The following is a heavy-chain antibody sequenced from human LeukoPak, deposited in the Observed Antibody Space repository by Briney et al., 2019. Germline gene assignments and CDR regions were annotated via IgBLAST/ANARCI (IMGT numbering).Heavy chain of an antibody. V-gene: IGHV1-24*01. D-gene: IGHD3-22*01. J-gene: IGHJ4*02. Sequence: EASVKVSCKVSGYTLTELSMHWVRQAPGKGLEWMGGFDPEDGETIYAQKFQGRVTMTEDTSTDTAYMELSSLRAEDTAVYYCARAMGYYGDYYFDYWGQGTLVTVSS. CDR2: FDPEDGET. CDR1: GYTLTELS. CDR3: ARAMGYYGDYYFDY.